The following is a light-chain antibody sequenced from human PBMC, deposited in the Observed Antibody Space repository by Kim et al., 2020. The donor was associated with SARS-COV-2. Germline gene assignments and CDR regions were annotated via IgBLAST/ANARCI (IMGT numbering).Light chain of an antibody. V-gene: IGKV3-11*01. CDR3: QQRSNWPPLT. CDR1: QSVSSC. CDR2: DAS. Sequence: SPGERASVSCRASQSVSSCLAWYQQKPGQTPRLLIYDASNRATGIPARFSGSGSGTDFTLTISSLEPEDFAVYYCQQRSNWPPLTFGGGTKVDIK. J-gene: IGKJ4*01.